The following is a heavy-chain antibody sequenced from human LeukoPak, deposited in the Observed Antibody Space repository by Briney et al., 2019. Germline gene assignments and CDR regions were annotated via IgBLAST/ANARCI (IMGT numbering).Heavy chain of an antibody. V-gene: IGHV1-3*01. D-gene: IGHD1-26*01. CDR2: INAGNGNT. CDR1: GYTFTSYA. J-gene: IGHJ4*02. CDR3: ARSLIVGATRALY. Sequence: GASVKVSCKASGYTFTSYAMHWVRQAPGQRLEWMGWINAGNGNTKYSQKFQGRVTITRDTSASTAYMELSSLRSEDTAVYYCARSLIVGATRALYWGQGTLVTVSS.